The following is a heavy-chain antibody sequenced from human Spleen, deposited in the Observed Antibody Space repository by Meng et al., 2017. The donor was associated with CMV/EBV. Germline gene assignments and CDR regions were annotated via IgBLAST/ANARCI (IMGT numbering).Heavy chain of an antibody. CDR3: ARAEVECSGTNCYATPLDF. CDR2: INPSGGGST. J-gene: IGHJ4*02. Sequence: ASVKVSCKASGYTFTSYHMNWVRQAPGQGLEWMGIINPSGGGSTRYAQKFQGRVTMTKDTSTSTVHMELSSLRSEDTAMYYCARAEVECSGTNCYATPLDFWGQGTVVTVSS. CDR1: GYTFTSYH. D-gene: IGHD2-2*01. V-gene: IGHV1-46*01.